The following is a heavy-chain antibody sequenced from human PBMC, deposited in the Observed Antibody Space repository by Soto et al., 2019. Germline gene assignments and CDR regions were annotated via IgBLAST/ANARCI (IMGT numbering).Heavy chain of an antibody. D-gene: IGHD2-15*01. Sequence: GGSLRLSCAASGFTFSSYAMSWVRQAPGKGLEWVSAISGSGGSTYYADSVKGRFTISRDNSKNTLYLQMNSLRAEETAVYYCARGGYCSGGSCYWDYYGMDVWGQGTTVTVSS. J-gene: IGHJ6*02. V-gene: IGHV3-23*01. CDR2: ISGSGGST. CDR3: ARGGYCSGGSCYWDYYGMDV. CDR1: GFTFSSYA.